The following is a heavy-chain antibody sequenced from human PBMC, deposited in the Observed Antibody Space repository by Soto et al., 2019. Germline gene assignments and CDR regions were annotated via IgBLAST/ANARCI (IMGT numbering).Heavy chain of an antibody. V-gene: IGHV4-59*01. J-gene: IGHJ5*02. D-gene: IGHD2-2*02. CDR3: AVVVVPAAIGADKWFDP. Sequence: PSETLSLTCTVSGGSISSYYWSWIRQPPGKGLEWIGYIYYSGSTNYNPSLKSRVTISVDTSKNQFSLKLSSVTAADTAVYYCAVVVVPAAIGADKWFDPWGQGTLVTVSS. CDR1: GGSISSYY. CDR2: IYYSGST.